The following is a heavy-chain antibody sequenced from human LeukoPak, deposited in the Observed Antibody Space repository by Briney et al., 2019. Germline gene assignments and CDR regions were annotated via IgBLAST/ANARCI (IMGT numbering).Heavy chain of an antibody. V-gene: IGHV1-3*01. D-gene: IGHD4-23*01. CDR1: GYTFTSYA. CDR3: ARTQGVYYGGNFGAFDI. CDR2: INAGIGNT. J-gene: IGHJ3*02. Sequence: GASVKVSCKASGYTFTSYAMHWVRQAPGQRLEWMGWINAGIGNTKYSQKFQDRVAITRDTSASTAYMELSSLRSEDTSVYYCARTQGVYYGGNFGAFDIWGQGTTVTVSS.